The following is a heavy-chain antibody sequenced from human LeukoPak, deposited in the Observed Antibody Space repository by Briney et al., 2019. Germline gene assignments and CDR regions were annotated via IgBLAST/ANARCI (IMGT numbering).Heavy chain of an antibody. D-gene: IGHD1-7*01. Sequence: SVKVSCKASGGTFSSYAISWVRQAPGQGLEWMGRIIPIFGTANYAQKFQGRVTITTDESTSTAYMGLSSLRSEDTAVYYCARDGRAVSWYNWNYDLENWFDPWGQGTLVTVSS. CDR3: ARDGRAVSWYNWNYDLENWFDP. CDR2: IIPIFGTA. V-gene: IGHV1-69*05. J-gene: IGHJ5*02. CDR1: GGTFSSYA.